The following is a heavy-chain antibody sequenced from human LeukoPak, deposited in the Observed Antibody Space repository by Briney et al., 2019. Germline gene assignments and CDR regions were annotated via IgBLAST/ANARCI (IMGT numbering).Heavy chain of an antibody. V-gene: IGHV3-48*04. CDR1: GFTFSSYS. CDR2: ISSSSSTI. J-gene: IGHJ3*02. Sequence: QSGGSLRLSCAASGFTFSSYSMNWARQAPGKGLEWVSYISSSSSTIYYADSVKGRFTISRDNAKNSLYLQMNSLRAEDTAVYYCARGVTTGVDAFDIWGQGTMVTVSS. D-gene: IGHD4-17*01. CDR3: ARGVTTGVDAFDI.